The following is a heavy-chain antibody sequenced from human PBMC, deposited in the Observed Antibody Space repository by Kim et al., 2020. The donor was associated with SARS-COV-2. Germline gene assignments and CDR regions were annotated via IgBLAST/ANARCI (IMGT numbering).Heavy chain of an antibody. J-gene: IGHJ4*02. CDR3: ARAPTYYYDSSGLDY. CDR2: ISAYNGNT. Sequence: ASVKVSCKASGYTFTSYGISWVRQAPGQGLEWRGWISAYNGNTNYAQKLQGRVTMTTDTSTSTAYMELRSLRSDDTAVYYCARAPTYYYDSSGLDYWGQGTLVTVSS. CDR1: GYTFTSYG. D-gene: IGHD3-22*01. V-gene: IGHV1-18*01.